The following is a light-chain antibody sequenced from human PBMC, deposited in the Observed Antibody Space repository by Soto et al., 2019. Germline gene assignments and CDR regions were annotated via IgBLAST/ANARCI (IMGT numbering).Light chain of an antibody. Sequence: DIQITHSPSSLSASVGDRVTISCRSSQHISTYLNWYQHKPGKAPKLLVYAASTLQSGVPSRFSGSGSGTDFRLTISSLQPEDFATYYCQQSSTIPRTFGQGTKVDIK. J-gene: IGKJ1*01. CDR2: AAS. CDR3: QQSSTIPRT. V-gene: IGKV1-39*01. CDR1: QHISTY.